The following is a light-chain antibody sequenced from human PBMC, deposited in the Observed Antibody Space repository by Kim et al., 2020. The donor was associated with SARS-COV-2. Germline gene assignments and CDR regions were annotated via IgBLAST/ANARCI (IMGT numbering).Light chain of an antibody. CDR2: GAS. V-gene: IGKV3-15*01. J-gene: IGKJ2*01. CDR1: QSVSNN. CDR3: HQYNDWPPGDT. Sequence: EIVMTQSPATLSVSPGERVTLSCRASQSVSNNLAWYQHKPGQPPRLLIYGASTRATGVPARFSGSGSETDFTLTVSSLQSEDFAIYYCHQYNDWPPGDTFGQGTKLEI.